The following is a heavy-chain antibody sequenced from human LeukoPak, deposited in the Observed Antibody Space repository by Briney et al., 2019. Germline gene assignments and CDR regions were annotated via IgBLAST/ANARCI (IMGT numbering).Heavy chain of an antibody. CDR3: ARTLTGDRLDY. V-gene: IGHV4-59*01. J-gene: IGHJ4*02. Sequence: SIGYIYYSGSTNYNPSLKSRVTISVDTSKNQFSLKLSSVTAADTAVYYCARTLTGDRLDYWGQGTLVTVSS. CDR2: IYYSGST.